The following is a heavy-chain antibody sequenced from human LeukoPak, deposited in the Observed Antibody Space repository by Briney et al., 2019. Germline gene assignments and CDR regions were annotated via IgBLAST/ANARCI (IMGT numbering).Heavy chain of an antibody. J-gene: IGHJ4*02. CDR2: FDPEHGEA. D-gene: IGHD3-10*01. CDR1: GDTLTELS. Sequence: ASVKVSCKVYGDTLTELSTHWVRQAPGKGIEWMGGFDPEHGEAIYAQTFQGRITMTEDTSTDTAYMELSSLTSDDTAVYYCAAEGQRLLGYWGQGTLVTVSS. V-gene: IGHV1-24*01. CDR3: AAEGQRLLGY.